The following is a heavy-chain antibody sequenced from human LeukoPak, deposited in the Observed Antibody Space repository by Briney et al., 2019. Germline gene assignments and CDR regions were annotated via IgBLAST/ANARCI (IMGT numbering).Heavy chain of an antibody. Sequence: SETLSLTCTVSGASITSYYWSWIRQPPGKELEWIASINYGGTTYYNPSLKSRVTISVDTSKNQFSLRLSSVTAADTAVYFCARYVVFGSGKYYFDYWGQGSLVTVSS. D-gene: IGHD3-10*01. CDR2: INYGGTT. V-gene: IGHV4-59*04. CDR1: GASITSYY. CDR3: ARYVVFGSGKYYFDY. J-gene: IGHJ4*02.